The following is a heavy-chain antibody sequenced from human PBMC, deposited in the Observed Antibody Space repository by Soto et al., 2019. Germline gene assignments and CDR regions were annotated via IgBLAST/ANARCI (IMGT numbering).Heavy chain of an antibody. CDR3: ARDFGSSFYYFDY. J-gene: IGHJ4*02. CDR2: INPNSGGT. CDR1: GYTFTGYY. D-gene: IGHD6-13*01. V-gene: IGHV1-2*02. Sequence: GASVKVSCKASGYTFTGYYMHWVRQAPGQGLEWMGWINPNSGGTNYAQKFQGRVTMTRDTPISTAYMELSRLRSDDTAVYYCARDFGSSFYYFDYWGQGTLVTVSS.